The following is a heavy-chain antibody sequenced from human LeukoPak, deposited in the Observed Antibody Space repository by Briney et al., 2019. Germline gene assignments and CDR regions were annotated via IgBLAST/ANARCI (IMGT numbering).Heavy chain of an antibody. CDR2: INHSGST. V-gene: IGHV4-34*01. J-gene: IGHJ6*03. D-gene: IGHD2-2*01. CDR1: GGSFSGYY. CDR3: ARGRGYSRYCSSTSCYGYYYYYMDV. Sequence: SETLSLTCAVYGGSFSGYYWSWIRQPPGKGLEWIGEINHSGSTNYNPSLKSRVTISVDTSKNQFSLKLSSVTAADTAVYYCARGRGYSRYCSSTSCYGYYYYYMDVWGKGTTVTISS.